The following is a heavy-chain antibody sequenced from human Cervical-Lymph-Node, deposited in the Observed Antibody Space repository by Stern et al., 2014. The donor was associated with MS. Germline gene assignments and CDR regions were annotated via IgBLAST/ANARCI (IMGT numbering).Heavy chain of an antibody. CDR3: ARVLSLATSDS. J-gene: IGHJ4*02. V-gene: IGHV1-46*01. Sequence: VQLVQSGAEIRKPGASVKISCKASGYSFTTHYIQWVRQVPGQGLEWEALLNPSVGRTTYAQNFQGRVTVAGNTSTDTVDLELTGLRYEDTAVYYCARVLSLATSDSWGQGTLVTVSS. CDR1: GYSFTTHY. CDR2: LNPSVGRT. D-gene: IGHD6-13*01.